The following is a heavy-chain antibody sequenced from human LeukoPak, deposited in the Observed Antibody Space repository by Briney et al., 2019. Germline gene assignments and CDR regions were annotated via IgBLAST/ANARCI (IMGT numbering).Heavy chain of an antibody. J-gene: IGHJ4*02. CDR2: INPNSGGT. V-gene: IGHV1-2*02. CDR3: ARPDSGYYYFDS. Sequence: ASVKVSCKASGYTFTGYYMHWVRRAPGQRLKWMGWINPNSGGTNYAQKFQGRVTMTRDTSISTAYMELSRLRSDDTAVYYCARPDSGYYYFDSWGQGTLVTVSS. CDR1: GYTFTGYY. D-gene: IGHD5-12*01.